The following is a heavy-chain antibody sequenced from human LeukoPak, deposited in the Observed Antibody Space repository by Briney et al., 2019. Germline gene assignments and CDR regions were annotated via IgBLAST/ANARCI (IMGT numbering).Heavy chain of an antibody. CDR3: ARINLYPFYYYYGMDV. V-gene: IGHV3-7*01. CDR2: IKQDGSEK. D-gene: IGHD2-2*01. Sequence: LPGGSLRLSCAASGFTFSSYWMSWVRQAPGKGLEWVANIKQDGSEKYYVDSVKGRFTISRDNAKNSLYLQMNSLRAEDTAVYYCARINLYPFYYYYGMDVWGQGTTVTVSS. CDR1: GFTFSSYW. J-gene: IGHJ6*02.